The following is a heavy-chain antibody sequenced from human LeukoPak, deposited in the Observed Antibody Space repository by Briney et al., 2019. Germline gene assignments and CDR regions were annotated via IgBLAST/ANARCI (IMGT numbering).Heavy chain of an antibody. Sequence: PGGSLRLSCSASGFTFSSYAMHWVRQAPGKGLEYVSAISSNGGSTYYADSVKGRFTISRDNSKNTLYLQMSSLRAEDTAVYYCARDRITIFGRNYGMDVWGQGTTVTVSS. J-gene: IGHJ6*02. D-gene: IGHD3-3*01. CDR1: GFTFSSYA. CDR2: ISSNGGST. CDR3: ARDRITIFGRNYGMDV. V-gene: IGHV3-64D*06.